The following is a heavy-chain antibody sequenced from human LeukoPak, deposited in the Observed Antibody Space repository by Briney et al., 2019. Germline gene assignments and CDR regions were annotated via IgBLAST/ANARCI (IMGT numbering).Heavy chain of an antibody. V-gene: IGHV3-23*01. J-gene: IGHJ4*02. CDR1: GFTFSSYA. CDR2: ISGSGGST. CDR3: ARGQGGWYREGTYFDY. Sequence: GGSLRLSCAASGFTFSSYAMSWVRQAPGKGLEWVSAISGSGGSTYYADSVKGRFTISRDNSKNTLYLQMNSLRAEDTAVYYCARGQGGWYREGTYFDYWGQGTLVTVSS. D-gene: IGHD6-19*01.